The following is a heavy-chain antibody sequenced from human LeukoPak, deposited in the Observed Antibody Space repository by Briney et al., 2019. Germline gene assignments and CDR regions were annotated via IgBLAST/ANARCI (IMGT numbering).Heavy chain of an antibody. D-gene: IGHD3-10*01. Sequence: SVKVSCKASGGTFSSYAISWVRQAPGQGLEWMGRIIPIFGIANYAQKFQGRVTITADESTSTAYMELSSLRSEDTAVYYCARDGSVPGSGSLNWFDPWGQGTLVTVSS. CDR2: IIPIFGIA. CDR1: GGTFSSYA. CDR3: ARDGSVPGSGSLNWFDP. J-gene: IGHJ5*02. V-gene: IGHV1-69*15.